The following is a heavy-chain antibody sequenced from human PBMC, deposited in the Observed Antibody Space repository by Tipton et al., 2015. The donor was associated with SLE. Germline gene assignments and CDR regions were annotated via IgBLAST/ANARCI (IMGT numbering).Heavy chain of an antibody. D-gene: IGHD1-26*01. CDR2: IFYTGST. Sequence: GLVKPSETLSLTCTISGGSISSYYWSWIRQPPGRGLEWIGYIFYTGSTNYNPSLKSRVTISVDTSKNQFSLRLSSVTAADTAVYYCARLSQRRFSGNYPYGAFHIWGQGTMVIVSS. J-gene: IGHJ3*02. CDR3: ARLSQRRFSGNYPYGAFHI. V-gene: IGHV4-59*01. CDR1: GGSISSYY.